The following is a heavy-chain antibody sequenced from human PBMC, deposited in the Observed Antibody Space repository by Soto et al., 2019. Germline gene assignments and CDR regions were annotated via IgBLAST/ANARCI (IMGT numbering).Heavy chain of an antibody. D-gene: IGHD3-22*01. Sequence: EVQLVESGGDLVQPGGSLRLSCSASGFTFSIYAMHWVRQAPGKGLEYVSSISTDRGNTHYADSVKGRFTISRDNSKNTVYLQMSSLRAEDTAVYYCVKGEYYYDSSGYYPFDYWGQGTLVTVSS. CDR1: GFTFSIYA. CDR2: ISTDRGNT. V-gene: IGHV3-64D*06. J-gene: IGHJ4*02. CDR3: VKGEYYYDSSGYYPFDY.